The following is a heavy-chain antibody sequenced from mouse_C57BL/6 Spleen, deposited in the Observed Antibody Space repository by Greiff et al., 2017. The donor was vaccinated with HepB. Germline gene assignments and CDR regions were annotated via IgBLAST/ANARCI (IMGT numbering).Heavy chain of an antibody. Sequence: QVQLQQPGAELVRPGSSVKLSCKASGYTFTSYWMHWVKQRPIQGLEWIGNIDPSDSETHYNQKFKDKATLTVDKSSSTAYMQLSSLTSEDSAVYYCARRGYYGSSLFDYWGQGTTLTVSS. V-gene: IGHV1-52*01. CDR2: IDPSDSET. CDR3: ARRGYYGSSLFDY. D-gene: IGHD1-1*01. J-gene: IGHJ2*01. CDR1: GYTFTSYW.